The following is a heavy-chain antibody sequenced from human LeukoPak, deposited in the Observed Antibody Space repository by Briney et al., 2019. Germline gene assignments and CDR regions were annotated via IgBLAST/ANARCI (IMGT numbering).Heavy chain of an antibody. CDR2: IYYSGTT. D-gene: IGHD3-10*01. Sequence: SQTLSLTCAVSGDSIDSGDYYWSWIRQPPGKGLEWIGYIYYSGTTYSNPSLKSRLTMSMDTSKSQFSLILSSVTAADTAVYYCARASGRFGGFTGGKQDYYYFNFDIWGPGTTVTVSS. CDR1: GDSIDSGDYY. J-gene: IGHJ6*02. CDR3: ARASGRFGGFTGGKQDYYYFNFDI. V-gene: IGHV4-30-4*01.